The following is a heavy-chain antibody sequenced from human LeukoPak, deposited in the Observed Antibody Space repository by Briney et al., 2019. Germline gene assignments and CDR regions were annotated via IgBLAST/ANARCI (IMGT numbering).Heavy chain of an antibody. D-gene: IGHD6-13*01. CDR2: IIPIFGTA. V-gene: IGHV1-69*01. Sequence: SVKVSCKASGGTFSSYAISWVRQAPGQGLEWMGGIIPIFGTANYAQKSQGRVTITADESTSTAYMELSGLRSEDTAVYYCARGSSWYYFDYWGQGTLVTVSS. CDR3: ARGSSWYYFDY. CDR1: GGTFSSYA. J-gene: IGHJ4*02.